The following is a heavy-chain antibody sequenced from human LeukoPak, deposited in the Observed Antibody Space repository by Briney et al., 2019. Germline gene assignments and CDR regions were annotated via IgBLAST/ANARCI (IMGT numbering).Heavy chain of an antibody. J-gene: IGHJ4*02. V-gene: IGHV4-38-2*02. CDR3: ARDDYHTKSDY. CDR1: GYSISSGYY. Sequence: SETLSLTCAVSGYSISSGYYWGWIRQPPGKGLEWIGSIYHSGTTYYNPSLKSRVTISVDTSKNQFSLKVNSVTAADTAVYYCARDDYHTKSDYWGQGTLVTVSS. D-gene: IGHD5-12*01. CDR2: IYHSGTT.